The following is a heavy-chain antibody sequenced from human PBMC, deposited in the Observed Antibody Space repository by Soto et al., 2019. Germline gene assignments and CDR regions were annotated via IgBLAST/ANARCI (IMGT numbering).Heavy chain of an antibody. J-gene: IGHJ4*02. CDR2: INAGNGNT. CDR1: GYTFTSYA. Sequence: QVQLVQSGAEVKKPGASVKVSCKASGYTFTSYAMHWVRQAPGQRLEWMGWINAGNGNTKYSQKFQGRVTITRDTFARKDHMEPSSVTSADTAVYYSARSISLGRDYWGQGTLVTVSS. CDR3: ARSISLGRDY. D-gene: IGHD3-16*01. V-gene: IGHV1-3*01.